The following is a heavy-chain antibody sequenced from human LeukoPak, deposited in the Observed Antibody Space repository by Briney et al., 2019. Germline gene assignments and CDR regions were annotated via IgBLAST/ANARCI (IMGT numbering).Heavy chain of an antibody. CDR3: AAYRQVLLPFES. CDR1: GFTFSTFA. D-gene: IGHD2-8*02. Sequence: GGSLRLSCAASGFTFSTFAMIWVRQPPGKGLEWVSSIFPSGGEIHYADSVRGRFTISRDNSKSTLSLQMNGLRAEDTAIYYCAAYRQVLLPFESWGQGTLVTVSS. J-gene: IGHJ4*02. CDR2: IFPSGGEI. V-gene: IGHV3-23*01.